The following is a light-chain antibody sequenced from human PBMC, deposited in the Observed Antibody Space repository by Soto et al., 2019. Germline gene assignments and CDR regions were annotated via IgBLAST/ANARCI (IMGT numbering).Light chain of an antibody. V-gene: IGLV2-18*02. J-gene: IGLJ1*01. CDR1: SSDVGSYNR. Sequence: QCALTQPPSGSGFPGQSVAISYTGTSSDVGSYNRVSWYQQSPGTAPKLMIYDVSNRPSGVPDRFSGSKSGNTASLTISGLQAEDESDYYCSSYTTSSTYVFGTGTKVTVL. CDR3: SSYTTSSTYV. CDR2: DVS.